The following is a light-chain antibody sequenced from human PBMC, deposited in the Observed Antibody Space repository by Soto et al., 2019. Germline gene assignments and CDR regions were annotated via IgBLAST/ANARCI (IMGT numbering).Light chain of an antibody. CDR1: SSDVGGYNY. Sequence: QSALTQPRSVSGSPGQSVTISCTGTSSDVGGYNYVTWYQQHPGRAPKVMIYDVKTRPSGVPDRFSGSKSGNTASLTISELQAEDEDDYYCYSYAGSYTFVFGTGTKLTVL. J-gene: IGLJ1*01. CDR3: YSYAGSYTFV. V-gene: IGLV2-11*01. CDR2: DVK.